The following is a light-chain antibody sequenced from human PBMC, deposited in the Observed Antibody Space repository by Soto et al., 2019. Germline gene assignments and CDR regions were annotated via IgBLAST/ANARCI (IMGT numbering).Light chain of an antibody. Sequence: EIVLTQSPGTLSLSPGDRATLSCRASQSVSSSYFAWYQQRFGQAPRPLIYAASSRATGIPDRFSGSGSGTDFTLTISRLEPEDFAVYYCQQYGSSSWTFGQGTKVDIK. CDR1: QSVSSSY. CDR2: AAS. CDR3: QQYGSSSWT. V-gene: IGKV3-20*01. J-gene: IGKJ1*01.